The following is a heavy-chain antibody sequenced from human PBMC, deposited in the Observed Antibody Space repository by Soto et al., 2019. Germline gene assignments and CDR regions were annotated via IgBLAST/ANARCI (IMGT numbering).Heavy chain of an antibody. V-gene: IGHV3-23*01. D-gene: IGHD6-13*01. CDR3: AYSSTPFDY. CDR1: GYSFRSYA. Sequence: EVQLLESGGGLVQPGGTLRLSCAASGYSFRSYAMSWVRQAPGKGLEWVSAISGSGGSTYYADSVKGRFTISRDNSKNTLYLQMNSLRAEDTAVYYCAYSSTPFDYWGQGTLVTVSS. J-gene: IGHJ4*02. CDR2: ISGSGGST.